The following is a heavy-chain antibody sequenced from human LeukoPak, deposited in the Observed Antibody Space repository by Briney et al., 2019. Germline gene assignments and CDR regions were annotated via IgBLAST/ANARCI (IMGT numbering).Heavy chain of an antibody. Sequence: PSETLSLTCTVSGGSISSSSYYWGWIRQPPGKGLEWIGSIYHSGSTNYNPSLKSRVTISVDKSKNQFSLKLSSVTAADTAVYYCARDHPLYDINPTAWEYYFDYWGQGTLVTVSS. V-gene: IGHV4-39*07. J-gene: IGHJ4*02. CDR2: IYHSGST. D-gene: IGHD3-9*01. CDR1: GGSISSSSYY. CDR3: ARDHPLYDINPTAWEYYFDY.